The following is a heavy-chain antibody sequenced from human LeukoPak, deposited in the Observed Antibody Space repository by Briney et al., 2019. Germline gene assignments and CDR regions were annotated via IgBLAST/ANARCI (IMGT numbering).Heavy chain of an antibody. D-gene: IGHD3-22*01. CDR2: IYYSGST. V-gene: IGHV4-39*01. CDR1: GGSISSISYY. J-gene: IGHJ4*02. Sequence: PSQTLSLTCTVSGGSISSISYYWGWIRQPPGKGLEWIGSIYYSGSTYYHPSLKSRITISVDTSKNQFSLKLSSVTAADTAVYYCARRVSAPLNVDYRGQGTLVTVSS. CDR3: ARRVSAPLNVDY.